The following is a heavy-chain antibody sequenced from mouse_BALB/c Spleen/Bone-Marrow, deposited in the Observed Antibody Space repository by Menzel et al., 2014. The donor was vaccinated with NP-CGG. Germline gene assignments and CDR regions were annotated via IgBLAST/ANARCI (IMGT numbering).Heavy chain of an antibody. CDR2: IYPGDGDT. CDR1: GYAISSYW. J-gene: IGHJ2*01. D-gene: IGHD2-3*01. V-gene: IGHV1-80*01. Sequence: QVQLQQSGAELVRPGSSVKISCEASGYAISSYWMNWVKQRPGQGLEWIGQIYPGDGDTNYNGKFKGKATLTADKSSSTAYMQISSLTSEDSAVYFCARGRGWYLDYWGQGPPLTVSS. CDR3: ARGRGWYLDY.